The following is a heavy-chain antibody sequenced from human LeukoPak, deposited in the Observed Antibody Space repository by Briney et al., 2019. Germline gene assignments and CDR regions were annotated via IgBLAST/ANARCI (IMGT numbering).Heavy chain of an antibody. CDR3: ARGRTYYYDSSGSFFDI. V-gene: IGHV4-59*01. Sequence: SETLSLTCTVSGGSIRNYYWSWIRQPPGKGLEWIGYIYYSGNTNQNPSLKSRVTISVDTSKNQFSLKLSSVTAADTAVYYCARGRTYYYDSSGSFFDIWGQGTMVTVSS. D-gene: IGHD3-22*01. CDR1: GGSIRNYY. J-gene: IGHJ3*02. CDR2: IYYSGNT.